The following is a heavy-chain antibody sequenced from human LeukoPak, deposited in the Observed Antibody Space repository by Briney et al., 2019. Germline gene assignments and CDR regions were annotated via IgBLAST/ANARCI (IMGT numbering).Heavy chain of an antibody. CDR1: GFTFSSYE. V-gene: IGHV3-48*03. CDR2: ISSSGSTI. CDR3: ARVVVVIGNDAFDI. D-gene: IGHD3-22*01. J-gene: IGHJ3*02. Sequence: GGSLRLSCEASGFTFSSYEMNWVRQAPGKGLEWVSYISSSGSTIYYADSVKGRFTISRDNAKNSLYLQMNSLRAEDTAVYYCARVVVVIGNDAFDIWGQGTMVTVSS.